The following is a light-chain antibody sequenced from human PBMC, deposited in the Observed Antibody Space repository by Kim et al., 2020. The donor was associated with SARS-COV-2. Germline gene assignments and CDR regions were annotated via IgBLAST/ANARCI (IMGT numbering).Light chain of an antibody. CDR1: QSVSNNY. Sequence: GDRATLSSRASQSVSNNYVAWFQQKPGQAHGLFIYGASSRAAGIPDRFRGSGSGTDFTLTVSRLEPEDFAVYYCQQYDSSPPPWTFGQGTKVDIK. V-gene: IGKV3-20*01. J-gene: IGKJ1*01. CDR2: GAS. CDR3: QQYDSSPPPWT.